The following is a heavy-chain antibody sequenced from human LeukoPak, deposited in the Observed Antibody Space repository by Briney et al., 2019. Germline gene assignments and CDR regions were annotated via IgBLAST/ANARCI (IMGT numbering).Heavy chain of an antibody. CDR1: GFTFDDYA. V-gene: IGHV3-43*02. J-gene: IGHJ3*02. CDR2: ISGDGSST. CDR3: AKDVGRTSNACDI. D-gene: IGHD1-1*01. Sequence: PGGSLRLSCAASGFTFDDYAMHWVRQAPGKGLEWVSHISGDGSSTYYADSMKGRFTISRDNSKNSLFLQMNSLRTEDTALYYCAKDVGRTSNACDIWGQGTMVTVSS.